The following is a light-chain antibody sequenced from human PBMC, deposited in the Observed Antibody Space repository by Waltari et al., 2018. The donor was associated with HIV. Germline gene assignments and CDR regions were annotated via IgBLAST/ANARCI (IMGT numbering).Light chain of an antibody. CDR2: RDT. CDR3: AAWDDSLSPHVV. J-gene: IGLJ2*01. CDR1: SSTIGSNY. Sequence: QSVLTQPPSASGTPGQRVTISCSGSSSTIGSNYVYWYQHLPGPTPKLLIYRDTRRPSGVPDRFSGSKSGTSASLAISGLRSEDEADYYCAAWDDSLSPHVVFGAGTKLTVL. V-gene: IGLV1-47*01.